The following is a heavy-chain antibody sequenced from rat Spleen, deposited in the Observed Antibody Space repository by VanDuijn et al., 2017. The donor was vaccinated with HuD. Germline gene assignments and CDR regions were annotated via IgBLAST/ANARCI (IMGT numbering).Heavy chain of an antibody. V-gene: IGHV2-1*01. D-gene: IGHD4-2*01. CDR1: SNS. J-gene: IGHJ2*01. Sequence: SNSIHWVRQPPGKGLEWMGAVWSGGSTDYNSALKSRLRISRDTSKSQVFLKMNSLQTEDTAIYFCTNWDYWGQGVMVTVSS. CDR3: TNWDY. CDR2: VWSGGST.